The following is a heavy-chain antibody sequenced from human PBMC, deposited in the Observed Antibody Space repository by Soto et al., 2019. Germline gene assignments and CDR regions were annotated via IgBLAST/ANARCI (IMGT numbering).Heavy chain of an antibody. V-gene: IGHV1-8*01. Sequence: GASVKVSCKASGYTFTSYDINCVRQATGQGLEWMGWMNPNSGNTGYAQKFQGRVTMTRNTSISTAYMELSSLRSEDTAVYYCARSYYDFWSGYSSCDYWGQGTLVTVSS. CDR2: MNPNSGNT. D-gene: IGHD3-3*01. CDR3: ARSYYDFWSGYSSCDY. J-gene: IGHJ4*02. CDR1: GYTFTSYD.